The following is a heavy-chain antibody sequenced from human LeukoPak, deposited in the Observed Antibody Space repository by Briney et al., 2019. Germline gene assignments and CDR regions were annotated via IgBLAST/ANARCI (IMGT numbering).Heavy chain of an antibody. CDR2: ISSSSSYI. Sequence: PGGSLRLSCAASGFTFSSYSMNWVRQAPGKGLEWVSSISSSSSYIYYADSVKGRFTISRDNAKNSLYLQMNSLRAEDTAVYYCASTYYYDSSGYYKPYYFDYWGQGTLVTVSS. D-gene: IGHD3-22*01. J-gene: IGHJ4*02. CDR1: GFTFSSYS. V-gene: IGHV3-21*01. CDR3: ASTYYYDSSGYYKPYYFDY.